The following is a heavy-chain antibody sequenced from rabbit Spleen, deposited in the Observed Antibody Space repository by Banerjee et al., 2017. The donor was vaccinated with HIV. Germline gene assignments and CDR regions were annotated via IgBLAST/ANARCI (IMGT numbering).Heavy chain of an antibody. CDR2: IYNGDGNP. V-gene: IGHV1S40*01. Sequence: QSLEESGGDLVKPGASLTLTCTASGVSFSSNYYMCWVRQAPGKGPEWIACIYNGDGNPYYASWAKGRFTIFKTSSTTVTLQMTSLTAADTATYFCARDTSSSFSSYGMALWVQGALVTVS. D-gene: IGHD1-1*01. CDR3: ARDTSSSFSSYGMAL. CDR1: GVSFSSNYY. J-gene: IGHJ6*01.